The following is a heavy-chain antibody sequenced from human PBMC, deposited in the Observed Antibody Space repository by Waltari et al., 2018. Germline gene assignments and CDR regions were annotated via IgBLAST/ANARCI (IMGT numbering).Heavy chain of an antibody. CDR1: GFTFTNYW. V-gene: IGHV3-7*01. CDR2: INHDGSGK. CDR3: ATSRDAAGND. Sequence: EVQLVASGGGLVQPGGSLRLSCATSGFTFTNYWMSWVRQAPGKGLEWLANINHDGSGKFFLGSVKGRFTISRDNAKKSVYLQMNSLTGEDTAVYYCATSRDAAGNDWGQGTLVTVSS. D-gene: IGHD6-13*01. J-gene: IGHJ4*02.